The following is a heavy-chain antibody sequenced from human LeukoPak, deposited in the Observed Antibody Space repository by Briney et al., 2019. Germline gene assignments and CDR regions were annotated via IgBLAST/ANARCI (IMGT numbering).Heavy chain of an antibody. V-gene: IGHV4-34*01. CDR2: INHSGST. D-gene: IGHD2-21*01. J-gene: IGHJ4*02. CDR3: AGYSGGY. CDR1: GGSFSGYY. Sequence: SETLSLTCAVYGGSFSGYYWSWIRQPPGKGLEWIGEINHSGSTNYNPSLKSRVTISVDTSKNQFSLKLSSVTAADTAVYYCAGYSGGYWGQGTLVSDSS.